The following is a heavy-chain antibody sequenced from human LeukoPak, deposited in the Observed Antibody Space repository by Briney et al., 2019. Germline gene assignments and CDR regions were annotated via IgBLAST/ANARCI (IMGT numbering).Heavy chain of an antibody. V-gene: IGHV5-51*01. CDR3: ACREFYSPWPGP. CDR1: GYSFTSYW. J-gene: IGHJ5*02. D-gene: IGHD5-18*01. CDR2: IYPGDSRT. Sequence: GESLKSPCKGSGYSFTSYWIGWGRQTPGKGLEWWGVIYPGDSRTRYNPSFEGQVTISADKSTNTAYQQWGSLKASDTAMYYCACREFYSPWPGPWGQGTLVTVSS.